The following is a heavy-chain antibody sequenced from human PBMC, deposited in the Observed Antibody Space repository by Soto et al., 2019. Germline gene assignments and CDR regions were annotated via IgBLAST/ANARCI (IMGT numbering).Heavy chain of an antibody. Sequence: SVKVSCKASGGTFSSYAISWVRQAPGQGLEWMGGIIPIFGTANYAQKFQGRVTITADESTSTAYMELSSLRSEDTAVYYCASGYYFDYYYGMDVWGQGTKVTVSS. J-gene: IGHJ6*02. CDR3: ASGYYFDYYYGMDV. V-gene: IGHV1-69*13. CDR1: GGTFSSYA. CDR2: IIPIFGTA. D-gene: IGHD3-3*01.